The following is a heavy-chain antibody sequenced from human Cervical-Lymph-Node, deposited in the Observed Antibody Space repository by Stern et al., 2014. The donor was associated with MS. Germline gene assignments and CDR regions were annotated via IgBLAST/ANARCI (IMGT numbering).Heavy chain of an antibody. Sequence: EVQLVQSGAEVKKPGQSLKISCKGSGYSFTNSWIGWVRQMPGKGLELMGIISPVDSETRYSPSFQGQVPISVDNSINTAYVQWTSLEASDTAMYYCARQGCATTSCHTIDSWGQGTLITVSS. CDR3: ARQGCATTSCHTIDS. CDR2: ISPVDSET. J-gene: IGHJ4*02. CDR1: GYSFTNSW. V-gene: IGHV5-51*01. D-gene: IGHD2-2*02.